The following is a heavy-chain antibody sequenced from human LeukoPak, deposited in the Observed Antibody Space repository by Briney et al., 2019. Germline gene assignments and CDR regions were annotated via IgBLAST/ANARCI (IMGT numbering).Heavy chain of an antibody. D-gene: IGHD3-10*01. CDR2: ISYDGSNK. CDR1: GFTFSSYA. J-gene: IGHJ4*02. CDR3: ARVRTRGFDFDY. V-gene: IGHV3-30*04. Sequence: GGSLRLSCAASGFTFSSYAMHWVRQAPGKGLEWVAVISYDGSNKYYADSVKGRFTISRDNSKNTLYLQMNSLRAEDTAVYYCARVRTRGFDFDYWGQGTLVTVSS.